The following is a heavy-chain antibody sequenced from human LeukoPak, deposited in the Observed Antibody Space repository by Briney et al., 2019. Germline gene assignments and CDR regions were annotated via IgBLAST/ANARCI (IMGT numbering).Heavy chain of an antibody. Sequence: PGGSLRLSCAASGFTFSSYGMHWVRQAPGKGLEWVAFIRYDGSNKYYADSVKGRFTISRDNSKNTLYLQMNSLRAEDTAVYYCAKDRGTAMVTGYYMDVWGKGTTVTISS. CDR3: AKDRGTAMVTGYYMDV. CDR2: IRYDGSNK. J-gene: IGHJ6*03. V-gene: IGHV3-30*02. D-gene: IGHD5-18*01. CDR1: GFTFSSYG.